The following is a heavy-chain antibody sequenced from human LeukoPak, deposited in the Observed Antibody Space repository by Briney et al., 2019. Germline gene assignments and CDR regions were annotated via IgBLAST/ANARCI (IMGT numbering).Heavy chain of an antibody. Sequence: SETLCLTCTVSGGSISSYYWSWIRQPPEKGLEWIGYIYYSGSTNYNPSLKSRVTISVDTSKNQFSLKLSSVTAADTAVYYCARQLRNWFDPWGQGTLVTVSS. J-gene: IGHJ5*02. V-gene: IGHV4-59*01. D-gene: IGHD5-12*01. CDR2: IYYSGST. CDR1: GGSISSYY. CDR3: ARQLRNWFDP.